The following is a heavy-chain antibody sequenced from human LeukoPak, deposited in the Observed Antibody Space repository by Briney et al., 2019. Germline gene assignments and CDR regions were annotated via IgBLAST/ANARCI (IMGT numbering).Heavy chain of an antibody. CDR3: ARDYCSSTSCYFADY. CDR2: ISAYNGNT. D-gene: IGHD2-2*01. J-gene: IGHJ4*02. CDR1: GYTFTSYG. V-gene: IGHV1-18*01. Sequence: ASVKVSCKASGYTFTSYGISWVRQAPGQGLEWMGWISAYNGNTNYAQKLQGRVTMTTDTSTSTAYMELRSLRSDDTAVYYCARDYCSSTSCYFADYWGQGTLVTVPS.